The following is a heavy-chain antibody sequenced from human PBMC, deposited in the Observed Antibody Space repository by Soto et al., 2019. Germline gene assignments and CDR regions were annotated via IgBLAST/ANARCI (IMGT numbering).Heavy chain of an antibody. J-gene: IGHJ4*02. D-gene: IGHD6-13*01. Sequence: ASETLSLTCAVYGGSFSGYYWSWIRQPPGKGLEWIGEINHSGSTNYNPSLKSRVTISVDTSKNQFSLKLSSVTAADTAVYYCARCRSSSRPVFDYWGQGTLDTVSS. CDR1: GGSFSGYY. V-gene: IGHV4-34*01. CDR3: ARCRSSSRPVFDY. CDR2: INHSGST.